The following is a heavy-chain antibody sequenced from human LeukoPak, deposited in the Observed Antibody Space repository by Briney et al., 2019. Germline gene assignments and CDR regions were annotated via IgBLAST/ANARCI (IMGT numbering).Heavy chain of an antibody. D-gene: IGHD4/OR15-4a*01. Sequence: SETLSLTCTVSGGSIGSYYWSWIRQPAGKGLEWIGRIYTSGSTNYNPSLKSRVTMSVDTSKNQFSLKLSSVTAADTAVYYCARAPNGAAPYYFDYWGQGTLVTVSS. CDR2: IYTSGST. J-gene: IGHJ4*02. V-gene: IGHV4-4*07. CDR3: ARAPNGAAPYYFDY. CDR1: GGSIGSYY.